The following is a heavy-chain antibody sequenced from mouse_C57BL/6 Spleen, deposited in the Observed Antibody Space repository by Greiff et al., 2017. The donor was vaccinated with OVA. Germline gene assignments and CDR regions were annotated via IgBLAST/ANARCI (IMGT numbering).Heavy chain of an antibody. CDR1: GYTFTDYN. J-gene: IGHJ4*01. CDR3: ARGSNYQVDY. CDR2: INPNNGGT. V-gene: IGHV1-18*01. Sequence: VQLKESGPELVKPGASVKISCKASGYTFTDYNMDWVKQSPGQGLEWIGDINPNNGGTIYNQKFKGKATLTVAKSSSTAYMELRSLTSEDTAVYYCARGSNYQVDYWGKGTSVTVSS. D-gene: IGHD2-5*01.